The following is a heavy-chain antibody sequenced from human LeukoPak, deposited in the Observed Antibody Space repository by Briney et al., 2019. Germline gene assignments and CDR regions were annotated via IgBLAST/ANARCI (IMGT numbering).Heavy chain of an antibody. Sequence: GGCLRLSCAASGFTVSRNYMSWVRQAPGKGLEWVSVIYSGGSTYYADSVKGRFTISRDNSKNTLYLQMNSLRAEDTAVYYCASEVYSSGWYYFDYWGQGTLVTVSS. CDR1: GFTVSRNY. V-gene: IGHV3-53*01. D-gene: IGHD6-19*01. CDR2: IYSGGST. CDR3: ASEVYSSGWYYFDY. J-gene: IGHJ4*02.